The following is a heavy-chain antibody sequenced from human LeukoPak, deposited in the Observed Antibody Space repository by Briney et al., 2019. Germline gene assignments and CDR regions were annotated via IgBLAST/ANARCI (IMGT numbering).Heavy chain of an antibody. J-gene: IGHJ4*02. CDR3: ARDGDNCSGGSCYLS. CDR1: GVSFSGYY. V-gene: IGHV4-34*01. D-gene: IGHD2-15*01. CDR2: INHSGST. Sequence: SETLSLTCAVYGVSFSGYYWSWIRQPPGKGLEWVGEINHSGSTNYNPSLKSRVTISVDTSKNQFSLKLSSVTAADTAVYYCARDGDNCSGGSCYLSWGQGTLVTVSS.